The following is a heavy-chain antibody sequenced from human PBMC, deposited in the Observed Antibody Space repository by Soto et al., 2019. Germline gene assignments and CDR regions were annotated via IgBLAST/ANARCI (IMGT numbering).Heavy chain of an antibody. V-gene: IGHV5-51*01. Sequence: GESLKISCKGSGYSFTNYWIGWVRQIPGKGLEWMGIINPADSDTRYSPSFQGQVTVSVDKSISTAYLHRGSLKASATAMYYCVRPDSTGYYSHWGQGTPVTVSS. D-gene: IGHD3-9*01. CDR1: GYSFTNYW. J-gene: IGHJ4*02. CDR2: INPADSDT. CDR3: VRPDSTGYYSH.